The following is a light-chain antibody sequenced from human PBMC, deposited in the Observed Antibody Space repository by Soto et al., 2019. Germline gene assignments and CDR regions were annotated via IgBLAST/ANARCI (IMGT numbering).Light chain of an antibody. J-gene: IGKJ5*01. CDR3: QQYNNWPFS. Sequence: VMTQSPATLSVSPGERATLSCRAGQGVTTNFAWYQQKSGQSPRLLIYDVSIRATGVPARFSGTGSETDFTLPISGLQSEDSAVYFCQQYNNWPFSFGQGTRVEIK. V-gene: IGKV3-15*01. CDR1: QGVTTN. CDR2: DVS.